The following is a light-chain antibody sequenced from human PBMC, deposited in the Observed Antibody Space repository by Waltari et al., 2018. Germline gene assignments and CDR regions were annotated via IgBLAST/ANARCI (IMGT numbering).Light chain of an antibody. CDR3: MQGTHWPPWT. Sequence: SLVTRYGNTYLSWLQQRPGQSPRRLIYKVSNRDSGVPDRFSGSVSGTDFTLKISRVEAEDVGVYYCMQGTHWPPWTFGQGTKVEIQ. V-gene: IGKV2-30*01. CDR2: KVS. CDR1: SLVTRYGNTY. J-gene: IGKJ1*01.